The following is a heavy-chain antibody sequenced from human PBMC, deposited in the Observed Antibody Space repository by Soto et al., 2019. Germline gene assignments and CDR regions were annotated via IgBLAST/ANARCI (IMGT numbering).Heavy chain of an antibody. V-gene: IGHV4-59*01. Sequence: GSSVGFCWRWIRQPPGKGLEWIGYIYYSGSTNYNPSLKSRVTISVDTSKNQFSLKLSSVTAADPAVYYCARTRTWFAPWGQGTLVTVFS. J-gene: IGHJ5*02. CDR2: IYYSGST. CDR1: GSSVGFC. CDR3: ARTRTWFAP.